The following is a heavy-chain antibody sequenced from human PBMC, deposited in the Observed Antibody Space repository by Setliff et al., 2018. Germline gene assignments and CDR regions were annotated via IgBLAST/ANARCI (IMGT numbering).Heavy chain of an antibody. CDR3: ARHGAVAGAYYFDF. J-gene: IGHJ4*02. CDR1: VYSISRDCH. V-gene: IGHV4-38-2*01. CDR2: IYYSGNT. Sequence: LSLTCAVSVYSISRDCHWGWIRQPPGKGLEWIGSIYYSGNTYYNASLKGRVTISGDTSKNQFSLKLTAVTAADTAIYYCARHGAVAGAYYFDFWGQGTLVTVSS. D-gene: IGHD6-19*01.